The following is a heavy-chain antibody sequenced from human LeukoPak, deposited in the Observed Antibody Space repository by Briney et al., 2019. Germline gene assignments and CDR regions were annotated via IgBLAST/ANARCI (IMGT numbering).Heavy chain of an antibody. CDR1: GGTFSSYA. CDR2: IIPIFGTA. CDR3: ARGSGWYIQH. V-gene: IGHV1-69*05. J-gene: IGHJ1*01. Sequence: GASVKVSCKASGGTFSSYAISWVRQAPGQGLEWMGRIIPIFGTANYAQKFQGRVTITTDESTSTAYMELSSLRSEDTPVYYCARGSGWYIQHWGQGTLVTVSS. D-gene: IGHD6-19*01.